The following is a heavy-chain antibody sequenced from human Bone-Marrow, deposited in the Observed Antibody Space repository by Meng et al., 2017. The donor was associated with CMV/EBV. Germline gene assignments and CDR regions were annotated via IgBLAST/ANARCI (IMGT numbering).Heavy chain of an antibody. Sequence: SGYTFSTCVMSWVRQAPGKGLEWVSSITGSRRNTYYADSVEGRFTISRDNSKNILYLQMNSLRADDTAVYYCRGNIVVTPAARVDPWGQGTLVTVSS. CDR2: ITGSRRNT. CDR3: RGNIVVTPAARVDP. D-gene: IGHD2-2*01. CDR1: GYTFSTCV. J-gene: IGHJ5*02. V-gene: IGHV3-23*01.